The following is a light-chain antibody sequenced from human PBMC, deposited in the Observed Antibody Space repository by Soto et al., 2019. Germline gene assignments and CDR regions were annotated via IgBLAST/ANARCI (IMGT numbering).Light chain of an antibody. CDR3: QKYNSALWP. CDR1: QGINNF. V-gene: IGKV1-27*01. Sequence: DIQMTQSPSSMSAAVGDRVTITCRASQGINNFLAWYQQKPGKVPKLLIYAASTLLSGVPSRFSGSGSGTDFTLTISSLQPEDVAIYYCQKYNSALWPFGQGNKVDIK. CDR2: AAS. J-gene: IGKJ1*01.